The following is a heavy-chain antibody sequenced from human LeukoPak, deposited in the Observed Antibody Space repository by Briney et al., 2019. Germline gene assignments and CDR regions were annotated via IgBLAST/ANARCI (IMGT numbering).Heavy chain of an antibody. D-gene: IGHD3-10*01. CDR2: ISGSGGST. CDR3: AKIARPGSEDY. J-gene: IGHJ4*02. V-gene: IGHV3-23*01. CDR1: GFTFSNYA. Sequence: GGSLRLSCAASGFTFSNYAMTWVRQAPGKGLQWASAISGSGGSTYYADSVKGRFTISRDNAKNTLYLQMNSLRAEDTAVYYCAKIARPGSEDYWGQGTLVTVSS.